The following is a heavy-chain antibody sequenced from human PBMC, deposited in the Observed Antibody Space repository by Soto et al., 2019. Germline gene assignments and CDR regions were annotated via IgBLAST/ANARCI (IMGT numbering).Heavy chain of an antibody. V-gene: IGHV3-74*01. D-gene: IGHD3-16*01. CDR2: TNEDGSII. Sequence: GGSLRLSCAASGFTFSSYWMHWVRQAPGKGLVWVSRTNEDGSIINYADSVKGRFTISRDNAKNTLYLEMNSLRVEDTAVYYCTRDMGGGGGYWGPGAL. CDR1: GFTFSSYW. CDR3: TRDMGGGGGY. J-gene: IGHJ4*02.